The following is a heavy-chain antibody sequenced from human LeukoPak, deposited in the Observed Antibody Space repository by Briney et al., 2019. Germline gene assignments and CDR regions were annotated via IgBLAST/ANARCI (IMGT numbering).Heavy chain of an antibody. CDR3: ARDEAIYDILTGYYPQNHFDY. D-gene: IGHD3-9*01. CDR1: GYTFTGYY. J-gene: IGHJ4*02. CDR2: INPNSGGT. V-gene: IGHV1-2*02. Sequence: GASVKVSCTASGYTFTGYYMHWVRQAPGQGLEWMGWINPNSGGTNYAQKFQGRVTMTRDTSISTAYMELSRLRSDDTAVYYCARDEAIYDILTGYYPQNHFDYWGQGTLVTVSS.